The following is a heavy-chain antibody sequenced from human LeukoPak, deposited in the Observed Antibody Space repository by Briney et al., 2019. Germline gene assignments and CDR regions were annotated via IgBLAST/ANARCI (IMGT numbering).Heavy chain of an antibody. J-gene: IGHJ4*02. D-gene: IGHD5-24*01. Sequence: ASGKVSCKASGYTFTYYAMHWVRQAPGQGLQWMGWITPGGGTNYPQKFQGRVAITWDTSITTAYMDLSRLTSDDTAVYYCARDRYGDGFAHFDYWGQGALVTVSS. CDR3: ARDRYGDGFAHFDY. V-gene: IGHV1-2*02. CDR1: GYTFTYYA. CDR2: ITPGGGT.